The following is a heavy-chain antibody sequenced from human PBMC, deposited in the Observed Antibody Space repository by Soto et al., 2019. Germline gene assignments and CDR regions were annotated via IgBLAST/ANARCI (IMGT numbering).Heavy chain of an antibody. J-gene: IGHJ4*02. CDR1: GFTFSSYA. CDR3: ARAPGVRGVMG. Sequence: QVQLVASGGGVVQPGRSLRLSCAASGFTFSSYAMHWVRQAPGKGLEWVAVISYDGSNKYYADSVKGRFTISRDNSKNTLYLQMNSLRAEDTAVYYCARAPGVRGVMGWGQGTLVTVSS. V-gene: IGHV3-30-3*01. CDR2: ISYDGSNK. D-gene: IGHD3-10*01.